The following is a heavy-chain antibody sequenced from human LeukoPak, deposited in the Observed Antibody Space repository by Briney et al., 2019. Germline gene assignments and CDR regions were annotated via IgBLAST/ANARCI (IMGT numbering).Heavy chain of an antibody. V-gene: IGHV6-1*01. CDR2: TYYRSKWYN. J-gene: IGHJ4*02. CDR3: ARGSYYDSSGYWGPKYYFDY. Sequence: SQTLSLTCAISGDSVSSNSAAWNWIRQSPSRGLEWLGRTYYRSKWYNDYAVSVKSRITINPDTSKNQFSLQLNSVTPEDTAVYYCARGSYYDSSGYWGPKYYFDYWGQGTLVTVSS. D-gene: IGHD3-22*01. CDR1: GDSVSSNSAA.